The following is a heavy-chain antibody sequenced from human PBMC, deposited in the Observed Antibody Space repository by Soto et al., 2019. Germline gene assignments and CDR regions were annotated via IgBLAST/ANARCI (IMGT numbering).Heavy chain of an antibody. V-gene: IGHV1-69*06. J-gene: IGHJ4*02. D-gene: IGHD6-19*01. CDR2: INASYGTA. CDR1: GGTFSSYA. Sequence: SVKVSCKASGGTFSSYAISWVRQAPGQGLEWMGWINASYGTAKYSQKFQGRVTITGDTSASTAYMELSSLRSEDTAVYYCASGYSSGWSKPNVRPHPFDYWGQGTLVTVSS. CDR3: ASGYSSGWSKPNVRPHPFDY.